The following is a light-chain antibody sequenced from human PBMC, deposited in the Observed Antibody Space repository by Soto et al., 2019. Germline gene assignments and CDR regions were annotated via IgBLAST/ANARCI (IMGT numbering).Light chain of an antibody. CDR3: TSPTGSTTWV. CDR1: SSDIDDYDF. CDR2: DGD. Sequence: HSALTQSASVSGSPGQSITISCTGTSSDIDDYDFVSWYQQHPGKAPKLIIYDGDTRPSGVSNRFSGSKSGNTAFLTISGLQAEDEADYYCTSPTGSTTWVFGGGTKVTVL. J-gene: IGLJ3*02. V-gene: IGLV2-14*01.